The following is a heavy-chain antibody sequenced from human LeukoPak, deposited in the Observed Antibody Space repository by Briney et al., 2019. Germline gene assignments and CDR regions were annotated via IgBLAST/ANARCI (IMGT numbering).Heavy chain of an antibody. V-gene: IGHV4-59*12. Sequence: SETLSLTCTVPGGSISNYYWNWIRQPPGKGLEWIGNIYYSGGTNYNPSLKSRVTISLDTSKNQFSLKLSSVTAADTAVYYCAREGYDFWSGYYDYWGQGTLVTVSS. CDR1: GGSISNYY. J-gene: IGHJ4*02. CDR2: IYYSGGT. D-gene: IGHD3-3*01. CDR3: AREGYDFWSGYYDY.